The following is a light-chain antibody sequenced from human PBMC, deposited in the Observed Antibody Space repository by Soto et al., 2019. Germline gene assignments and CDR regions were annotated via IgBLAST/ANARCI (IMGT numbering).Light chain of an antibody. Sequence: QSVLTQPPSVSGAPGQRVTISCIGSSSNIGAGYDVHWYQQVPGTAPKLLIYAYNNRPSGVPDRFSGSKSGTSASLAITGLQAEDEADYYCQSYDSSLSGSVFGGGTKVTVL. V-gene: IGLV1-40*01. CDR2: AYN. CDR1: SSNIGAGYD. CDR3: QSYDSSLSGSV. J-gene: IGLJ2*01.